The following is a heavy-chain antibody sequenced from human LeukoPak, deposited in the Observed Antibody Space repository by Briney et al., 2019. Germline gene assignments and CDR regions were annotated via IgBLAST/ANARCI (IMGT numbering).Heavy chain of an antibody. CDR2: IYYSGST. J-gene: IGHJ5*02. V-gene: IGHV4-59*01. Sequence: SETLSLTCTVSGGSISSYYWSWIRQPPGKGLEWIEYIYYSGSTNYKPSLKSRVTISVDTSKNQFSLKLSSVTAADTAVYYCARGGYYGSGNDFRFDPWGQGTLVTVSS. CDR3: ARGGYYGSGNDFRFDP. D-gene: IGHD3-10*01. CDR1: GGSISSYY.